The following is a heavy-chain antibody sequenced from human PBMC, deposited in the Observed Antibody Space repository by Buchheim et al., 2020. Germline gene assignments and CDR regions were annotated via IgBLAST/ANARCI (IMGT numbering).Heavy chain of an antibody. CDR3: ARRRPHYYGSGRDYYYYYGMDV. D-gene: IGHD3-10*01. Sequence: QVQLQQWGAGLLKPSETLSLTCAVYGGSFSGYYWSWIRQPPGKGLEWIGEINHSGSTNYNPSLNSRVTISVDTSKNQFSLKLSSVTAADTAVDYCARRRPHYYGSGRDYYYYYGMDVWGQGTT. CDR1: GGSFSGYY. CDR2: INHSGST. J-gene: IGHJ6*02. V-gene: IGHV4-34*01.